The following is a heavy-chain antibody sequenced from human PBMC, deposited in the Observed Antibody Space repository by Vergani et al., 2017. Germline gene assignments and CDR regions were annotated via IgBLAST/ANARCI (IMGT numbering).Heavy chain of an antibody. J-gene: IGHJ4*02. Sequence: EVQLVESGGGLVQPGGSLRLSCAASGFTFSSYWMHWVRQAPGKGLVWVSRINSDGSSTSYADSVKGRFTISRDNAKNTLYLQMNSLRAEDTSVYYCARDDYGDYRFDYWGQGTLVTVSS. V-gene: IGHV3-74*01. CDR3: ARDDYGDYRFDY. D-gene: IGHD4-17*01. CDR2: INSDGSST. CDR1: GFTFSSYW.